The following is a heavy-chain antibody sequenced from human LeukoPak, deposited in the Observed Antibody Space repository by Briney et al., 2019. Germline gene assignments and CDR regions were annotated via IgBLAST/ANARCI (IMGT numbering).Heavy chain of an antibody. CDR2: ISAYNGNT. CDR1: GYTFTSYG. J-gene: IGHJ5*02. V-gene: IGHV1-18*01. D-gene: IGHD6-13*01. CDR3: ARDPNREYSSSWGWFDP. Sequence: ASVKVSCKASGYTFTSYGISWVRQAPGQGLEWMGWISAYNGNTNYAQKLQGRVTMTTDTSTSTAYMELRSLRSDDTAVYYCARDPNREYSSSWGWFDPWGQGTLVTVSS.